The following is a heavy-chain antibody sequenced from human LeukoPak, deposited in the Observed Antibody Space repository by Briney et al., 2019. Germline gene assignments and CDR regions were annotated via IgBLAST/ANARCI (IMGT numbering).Heavy chain of an antibody. V-gene: IGHV4-34*01. CDR2: INHSGST. CDR3: ARAKDYYDSSGRYYYFDY. D-gene: IGHD3-22*01. Sequence: PSETLSLTCAVYGGSFSGYYWSWIRQPPGKGLEWIGEINHSGSTYYNPSLKSRVTISVDTSKNQFSLKLSSVTAADTAAYYCARAKDYYDSSGRYYYFDYWGQGTLVTVSS. CDR1: GGSFSGYY. J-gene: IGHJ4*02.